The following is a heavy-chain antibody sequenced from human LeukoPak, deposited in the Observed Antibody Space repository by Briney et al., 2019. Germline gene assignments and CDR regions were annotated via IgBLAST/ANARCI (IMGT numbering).Heavy chain of an antibody. V-gene: IGHV1-2*04. Sequence: GASVKVSCKASGYTFTGYYMHWVRQAPGQGLEWMGWINPNSGGTNYAQKFQGWVTMTRDTSISTAYMELSRLRSDDTAVYYCARGIVATIIGAYFDYWGQGTLVTVSS. CDR3: ARGIVATIIGAYFDY. D-gene: IGHD5-12*01. J-gene: IGHJ4*02. CDR2: INPNSGGT. CDR1: GYTFTGYY.